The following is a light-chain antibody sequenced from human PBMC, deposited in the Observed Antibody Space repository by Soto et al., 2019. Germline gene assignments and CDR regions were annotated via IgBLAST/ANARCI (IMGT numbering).Light chain of an antibody. CDR3: QQYGSPWT. Sequence: EIVLTQSPGTLSLSPGERATLSCRASQSVSSTYLAWYQQKPGQAPRLLIYGASNRATGIPDRFSGSGSGTDFTLTISRLEPEYFAVYYCQQYGSPWTFGQGTKAEIK. CDR1: QSVSSTY. J-gene: IGKJ1*01. V-gene: IGKV3-20*01. CDR2: GAS.